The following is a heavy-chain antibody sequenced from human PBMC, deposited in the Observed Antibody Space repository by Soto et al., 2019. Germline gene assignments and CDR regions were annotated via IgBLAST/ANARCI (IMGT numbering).Heavy chain of an antibody. Sequence: QVQLVQSGAEVKKPGASVKVSCKASGYTFSGYYMHWVRQAPGQGLEWMGWINTLSGDTSFPQKFQGRLAITRDTSIETAFMAVRRLTTDVTVIYYCARSLLNVRLPLAYGGQGTLVRVS. CDR3: ARSLLNVRLPLAY. J-gene: IGHJ4*02. CDR2: INTLSGDT. CDR1: GYTFSGYY. V-gene: IGHV1-2*02. D-gene: IGHD5-18*01.